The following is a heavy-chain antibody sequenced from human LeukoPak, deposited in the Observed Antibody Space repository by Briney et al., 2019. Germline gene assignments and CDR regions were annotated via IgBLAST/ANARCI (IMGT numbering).Heavy chain of an antibody. CDR2: IIPILGIA. V-gene: IGHV1-69*04. Sequence: ASVKVSCKASGYTFTSYDINWVRQAPGQGLEWMGRIIPILGIANYAQKFQGRVTITADKSTSTAYMELSSLRSEDTAVYYCARVRPDCSHAFDIWGQGTMVTVSS. CDR1: GYTFTSYD. CDR3: ARVRPDCSHAFDI. J-gene: IGHJ3*02. D-gene: IGHD2-21*02.